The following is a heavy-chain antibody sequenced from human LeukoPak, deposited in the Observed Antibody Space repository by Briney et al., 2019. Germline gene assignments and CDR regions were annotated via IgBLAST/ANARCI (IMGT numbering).Heavy chain of an antibody. Sequence: GGSLRLSCAASGFTFSSYGMHWVRQAPGKGLEWVAVIWYDGTNTYYADSVKGRFTISRDNSKNTLYLQMNSLRAEDTAVHYCARDFCSGGSCYPDAFDIWGQGTMVTVSS. CDR1: GFTFSSYG. CDR2: IWYDGTNT. CDR3: ARDFCSGGSCYPDAFDI. V-gene: IGHV3-33*01. D-gene: IGHD2-15*01. J-gene: IGHJ3*02.